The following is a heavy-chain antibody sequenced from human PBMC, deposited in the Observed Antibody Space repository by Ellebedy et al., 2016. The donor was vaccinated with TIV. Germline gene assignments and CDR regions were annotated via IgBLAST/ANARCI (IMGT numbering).Heavy chain of an antibody. CDR1: GFTFSSFS. Sequence: PGGSLRLSCSASGFTFSSFSMNWVRQAPGKGLEWVSYIPRDSDAMSYADSVKGRFTISRDNAKNSLYRQMNSLRDADTAVYYCVRDLHWAFDIWGQGTVVTVSS. CDR3: VRDLHWAFDI. J-gene: IGHJ3*02. CDR2: IPRDSDAM. V-gene: IGHV3-48*02. D-gene: IGHD1-1*01.